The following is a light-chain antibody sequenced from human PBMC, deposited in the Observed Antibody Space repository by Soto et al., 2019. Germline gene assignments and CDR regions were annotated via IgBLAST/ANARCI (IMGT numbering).Light chain of an antibody. CDR2: WAS. Sequence: DIVMTQSPESLAVSVGETVTIKCKSSQSVLFTSTNKNYLVWYQQKAGQPPMLLMFWASTRESGVPDRFSGKGSGTDFTLSIINLQADDVAVYYCQQHFSLTHTFGQGTRLELK. CDR1: QSVLFTSTNKNY. V-gene: IGKV4-1*01. CDR3: QQHFSLTHT. J-gene: IGKJ2*01.